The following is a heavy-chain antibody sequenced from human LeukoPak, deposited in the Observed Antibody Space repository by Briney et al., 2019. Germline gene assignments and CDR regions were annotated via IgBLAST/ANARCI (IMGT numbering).Heavy chain of an antibody. Sequence: ASVKVSCKASGYTFTSYDINWVRQATGQGLEWMGWMNPNSGNTGYAQKFQGRVTMTRNTSISTGYMELSSLRSEDTAVYYCARGRPDIVDLPPITTLDYWGQGTLVTVSS. CDR2: MNPNSGNT. D-gene: IGHD5-12*01. V-gene: IGHV1-8*01. CDR1: GYTFTSYD. CDR3: ARGRPDIVDLPPITTLDY. J-gene: IGHJ4*02.